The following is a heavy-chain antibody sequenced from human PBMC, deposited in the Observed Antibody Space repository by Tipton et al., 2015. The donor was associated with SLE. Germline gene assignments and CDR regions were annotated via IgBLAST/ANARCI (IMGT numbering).Heavy chain of an antibody. V-gene: IGHV3-11*06. CDR2: ISSSSSYT. Sequence: SLRLSCAASGFTFSDYYMSWIRQAPGKGLEWVSYISSSSSYTNYADSVKGRFTISRDNAKNSLYLQMNSLRAEDTAVYYCARVQSSSWYYFDYWGQGTLVTVSS. CDR3: ARVQSSSWYYFDY. CDR1: GFTFSDYY. D-gene: IGHD6-13*01. J-gene: IGHJ4*02.